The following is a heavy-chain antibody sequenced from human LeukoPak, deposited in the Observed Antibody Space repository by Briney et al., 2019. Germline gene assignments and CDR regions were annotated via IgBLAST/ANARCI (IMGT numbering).Heavy chain of an antibody. CDR2: INPNSGGT. CDR3: ARTITVTTEDY. V-gene: IGHV1-2*02. CDR1: GYTFTGYY. Sequence: GASVKVSCKASGYTFTGYYMHWVRQAPGQGLEWMGWINPNSGGTNYAQKFQGRVTMTRNTSISTAYMELSSLRSEDTAVYYCARTITVTTEDYWGQGTLVTVSS. J-gene: IGHJ4*02. D-gene: IGHD4-17*01.